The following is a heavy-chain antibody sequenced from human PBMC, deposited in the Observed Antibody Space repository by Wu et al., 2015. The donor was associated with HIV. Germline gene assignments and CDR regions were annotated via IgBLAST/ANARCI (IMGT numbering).Heavy chain of an antibody. D-gene: IGHD5-24*01. CDR2: IQPNSGVT. CDR1: GHTFAAYY. CDR3: TERLRE. Sequence: QVHLVQSGAEVKKPGSSVKVSCKASGHTFAAYYVHWVRQAPGQGLEWMGWIQPNSGVTKNAQTFRGRLTMTRDTSINTVYMELSRLRFDDTALYYCTERLREWGQGSLVTVSS. J-gene: IGHJ4*02. V-gene: IGHV1-2*02.